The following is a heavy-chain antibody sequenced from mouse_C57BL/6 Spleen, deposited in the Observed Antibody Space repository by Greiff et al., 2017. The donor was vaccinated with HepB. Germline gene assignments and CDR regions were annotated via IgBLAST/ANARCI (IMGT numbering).Heavy chain of an antibody. CDR2: IYPGSGNT. J-gene: IGHJ2*01. V-gene: IGHV1-66*01. Sequence: VQLQQSGPELVKPGASVKISCKASGYSFTSYYIHWVKQRPGQGLEWIGWIYPGSGNTKYNEKFKGKATLTADTSSSTAYMQLSSLTSEDSAVYYCARWTIYDGYYGFPYFDYWGQGTTLTVSS. CDR1: GYSFTSYY. CDR3: ARWTIYDGYYGFPYFDY. D-gene: IGHD2-3*01.